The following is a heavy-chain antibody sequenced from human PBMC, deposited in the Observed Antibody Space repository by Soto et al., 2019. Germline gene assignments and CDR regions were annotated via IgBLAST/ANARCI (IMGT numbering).Heavy chain of an antibody. CDR1: GGTFSSYA. J-gene: IGHJ4*02. V-gene: IGHV1-69*06. CDR3: ASFLIAAAGKRGDY. Sequence: SVKVSCKASGGTFSSYAISWVRQAPGQGLEWMGGIIPIFGTANYAQKFQGRVTITADKSTSTAYMELSGLRSEDTAVYYCASFLIAAAGKRGDYWGQGTLVTVSS. D-gene: IGHD6-13*01. CDR2: IIPIFGTA.